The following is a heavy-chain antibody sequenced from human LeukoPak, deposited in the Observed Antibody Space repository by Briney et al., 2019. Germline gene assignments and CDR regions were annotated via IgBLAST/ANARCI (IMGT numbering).Heavy chain of an antibody. CDR3: ARNYDILTGYYPLDH. J-gene: IGHJ5*02. V-gene: IGHV5-51*01. Sequence: GESLKISCKGSGYSFASNWISWVRQMPGKGLEWMGSIYPADSDTRYSPSFQGQVTISADKSISTAYLQWSSLKASDTAIYYCARNYDILTGYYPLDHWGQGTLVTVSS. CDR1: GYSFASNW. D-gene: IGHD3-9*01. CDR2: IYPADSDT.